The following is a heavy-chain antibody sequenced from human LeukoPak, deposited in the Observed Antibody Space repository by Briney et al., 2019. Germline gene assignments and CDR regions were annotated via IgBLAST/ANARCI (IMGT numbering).Heavy chain of an antibody. Sequence: ASVKVSCKASGYTFTSYDISWVLQAPGQGLEWMGWISAYNGNTNYAQKLQGRVTMTTDTSTSTAYMELRSLRSDDTAVYYCARDSDIVVVPAAINDAFDIWGQGTMVTVSS. CDR1: GYTFTSYD. D-gene: IGHD2-2*02. J-gene: IGHJ3*02. CDR3: ARDSDIVVVPAAINDAFDI. V-gene: IGHV1-18*01. CDR2: ISAYNGNT.